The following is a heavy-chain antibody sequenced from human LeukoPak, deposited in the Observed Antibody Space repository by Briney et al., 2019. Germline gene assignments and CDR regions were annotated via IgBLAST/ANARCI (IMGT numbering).Heavy chain of an antibody. CDR1: GGSISSGGYY. V-gene: IGHV4-31*03. J-gene: IGHJ4*02. Sequence: NHSETLSLTCTVSGGSISSGGYYWSWIRQHPGKGLEWIGYIYYSGSTYYNPSLKSRVTMSVDTSKNQFSLRLSPVTAADTGVYYCARVAYGDYYFDYWGQGSLVTVSS. CDR2: IYYSGST. CDR3: ARVAYGDYYFDY. D-gene: IGHD4-17*01.